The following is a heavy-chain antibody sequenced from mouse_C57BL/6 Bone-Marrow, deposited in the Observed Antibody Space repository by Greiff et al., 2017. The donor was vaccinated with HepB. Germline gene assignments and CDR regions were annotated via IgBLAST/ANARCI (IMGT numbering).Heavy chain of an antibody. CDR1: GYTFPSYW. Sequence: QVQLQQPGAELVKPGASVKLSCKASGYTFPSYWMQWVKQRPGQGLEWIGEIDPSDSYTNYNQKFKGKATLTVDTSSSTAYMQLSSLTSEDSAVYYCAREGWAYWYFDVWGTGTTVTVSS. CDR2: IDPSDSYT. D-gene: IGHD2-3*01. CDR3: AREGWAYWYFDV. J-gene: IGHJ1*03. V-gene: IGHV1-50*01.